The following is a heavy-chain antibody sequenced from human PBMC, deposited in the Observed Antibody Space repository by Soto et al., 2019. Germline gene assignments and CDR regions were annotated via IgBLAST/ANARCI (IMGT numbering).Heavy chain of an antibody. Sequence: PSETLSLTCTVSGGSINTFYWSWVRQPAGKGLEWIGRIFSSGSTSFNPSLESRVAMSVDTSKNHFSLNLSSVTAADMAVYYCAKGRGFYSDNYFDPWGQGTQVNVSS. CDR1: GGSINTFY. J-gene: IGHJ5*02. V-gene: IGHV4-4*07. CDR2: IFSSGST. D-gene: IGHD3-22*01. CDR3: AKGRGFYSDNYFDP.